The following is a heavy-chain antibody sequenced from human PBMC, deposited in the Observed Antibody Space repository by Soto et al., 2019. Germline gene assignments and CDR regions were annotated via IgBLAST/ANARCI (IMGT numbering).Heavy chain of an antibody. CDR2: ISSSSSYI. D-gene: IGHD2-8*01. CDR1: GFTFSSYS. CDR3: AREPPYCTNGVCYPPPYYYYGMDV. J-gene: IGHJ6*02. Sequence: EVQLVESGGGLVKPGGSLRLSCAASGFTFSSYSMNWVRQAPGKGLEWVSSISSSSSYIYYADSVKGRFTISRDNAKNSLYLQMNSLRAEDTAVYYCAREPPYCTNGVCYPPPYYYYGMDVWGQGTTVTVSS. V-gene: IGHV3-21*01.